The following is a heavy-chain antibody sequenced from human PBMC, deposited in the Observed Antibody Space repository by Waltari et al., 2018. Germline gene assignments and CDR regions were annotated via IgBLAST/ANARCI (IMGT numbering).Heavy chain of an antibody. D-gene: IGHD6-19*01. CDR2: IKQDGSEN. J-gene: IGHJ4*02. V-gene: IGHV3-7*01. CDR1: GFTFSSYW. Sequence: EVQLVESGGGLVQPGGSLRLSCAASGFTFSSYWMSWVRQAPGKGLGWVANIKQDGSENYYLDSVKGRFTFSRDNAKTSLYLQMTSLRAEDTAVYYCARPYASGWYINFDYWGQGTLVTVSS. CDR3: ARPYASGWYINFDY.